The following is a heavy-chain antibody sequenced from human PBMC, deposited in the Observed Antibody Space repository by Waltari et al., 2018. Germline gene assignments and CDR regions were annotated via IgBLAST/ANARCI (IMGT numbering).Heavy chain of an antibody. V-gene: IGHV4-59*11. D-gene: IGHD3-3*01. CDR1: RSPIRSHS. J-gene: IGHJ1*01. Sequence: VQLQESGPGLVKPSDPLSLTCTVSRSPIRSHSCTWNRPTPGKGLEWIGYIYYSGSTNYNPSLKSRVTISVDTSKNQFSLKLSSVTAADTAVYYCARGLGGGAWDEYFQHWGQGTLVTVSS. CDR2: IYYSGST. CDR3: ARGLGGGAWDEYFQH.